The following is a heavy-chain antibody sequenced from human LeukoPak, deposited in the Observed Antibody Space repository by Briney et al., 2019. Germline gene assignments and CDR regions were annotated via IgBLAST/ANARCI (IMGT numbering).Heavy chain of an antibody. CDR1: GFTFSSYA. CDR3: AKGDYDFWSGPNWFDP. Sequence: GGSLRLSCAASGFTFSSYAMHWVRQAPGKGLEWVAVISYDGSNKYYADSVKGRFTISRDNSKNTLYLQMNSLRAEDTAVYYCAKGDYDFWSGPNWFDPWGQGTLVTVSS. CDR2: ISYDGSNK. D-gene: IGHD3-3*01. V-gene: IGHV3-30-3*01. J-gene: IGHJ5*02.